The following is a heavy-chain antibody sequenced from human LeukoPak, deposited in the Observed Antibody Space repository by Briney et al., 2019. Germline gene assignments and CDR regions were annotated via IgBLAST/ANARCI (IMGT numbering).Heavy chain of an antibody. CDR2: IYYSGST. CDR3: ARVVFGQYGDYYYFDY. J-gene: IGHJ4*02. V-gene: IGHV4-59*01. Sequence: SETLSLTCTVSGGSISSYYWRWIRQPPGKGLEWIGYIYYSGSTNYNPSLKSRVTISVDTSKNQFSLKLSSVTAADTAVYYCARVVFGQYGDYYYFDYWGQGTLVTVSS. D-gene: IGHD4-17*01. CDR1: GGSISSYY.